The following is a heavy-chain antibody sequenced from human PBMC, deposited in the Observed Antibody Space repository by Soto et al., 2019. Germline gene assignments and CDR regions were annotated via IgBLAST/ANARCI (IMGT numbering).Heavy chain of an antibody. Sequence: QVQLVQSGAEVKKPGSSVKVSCKASGVTFSSYAISWVRQAPGQGLEWMGGIIPIFGTANYAQKFQGRVTITGDESTSTAYMERGSLRSEDRAVYYCGRVHSSSWYWYFDLWGRGTLVTVSS. CDR1: GVTFSSYA. CDR3: GRVHSSSWYWYFDL. CDR2: IIPIFGTA. V-gene: IGHV1-69*01. J-gene: IGHJ2*01. D-gene: IGHD6-13*01.